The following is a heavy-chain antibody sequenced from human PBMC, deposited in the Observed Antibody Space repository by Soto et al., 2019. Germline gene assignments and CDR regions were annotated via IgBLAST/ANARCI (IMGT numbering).Heavy chain of an antibody. J-gene: IGHJ5*02. Sequence: LSLTCTVSGRSVSSGGYYWTWIRQHPGRGLEWIGYIYHIGSPYYNPSLESRVTISLDTSKNQFSLNLTSVTAADTASYYCVRDRALDSSGHWFDAWGQGTLDTVST. V-gene: IGHV4-31*03. CDR1: GRSVSSGGYY. D-gene: IGHD6-19*01. CDR2: IYHIGSP. CDR3: VRDRALDSSGHWFDA.